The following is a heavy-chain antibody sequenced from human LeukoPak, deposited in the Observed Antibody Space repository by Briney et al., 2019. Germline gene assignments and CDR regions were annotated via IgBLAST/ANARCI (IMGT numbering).Heavy chain of an antibody. CDR2: IKQDGSEK. V-gene: IGHV3-7*03. CDR1: GFTFSNAW. CDR3: ARAEWSNWYFDL. D-gene: IGHD3-3*01. J-gene: IGHJ2*01. Sequence: GGSLRLSCAASGFTFSNAWMSWVRQAPGKGLEWVANIKQDGSEKYYVDSVKGRFTLSRDSAKNSLYLQMNSLRAEDTAVYYCARAEWSNWYFDLWGRGTLVTVSS.